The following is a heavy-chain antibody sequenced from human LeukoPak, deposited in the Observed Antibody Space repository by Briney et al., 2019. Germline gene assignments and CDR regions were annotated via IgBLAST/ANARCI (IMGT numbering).Heavy chain of an antibody. J-gene: IGHJ3*02. D-gene: IGHD3-22*01. CDR3: AREHYYYDSSALRGAFDI. CDR1: GFTFSSYG. V-gene: IGHV3-23*01. Sequence: GGSLRLSCAASGFTFSSYGMSWVGQATGKGVEWGSAISGSGGSTYYADSVKGRFTISRDNSKNTLYLQMNSLRAEDTAVYYCAREHYYYDSSALRGAFDIWGQGTMVTVSS. CDR2: ISGSGGST.